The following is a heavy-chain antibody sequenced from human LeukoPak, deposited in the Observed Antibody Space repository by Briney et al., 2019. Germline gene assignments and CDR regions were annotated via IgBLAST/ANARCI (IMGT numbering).Heavy chain of an antibody. J-gene: IGHJ4*02. CDR2: ISIYNGKP. CDR1: GYTFDDYA. Sequence: ASVKVSCKASGYTFDDYAISWMRQARGQRLEWMGWISIYNGKPKYAKKFQGRVTMTRDTPTSTAYVELRSLRSDDPAVYYCARDGLPYTSDTTGYYSEFDYWGQGTPVTVSS. V-gene: IGHV1-18*01. D-gene: IGHD3-22*01. CDR3: ARDGLPYTSDTTGYYSEFDY.